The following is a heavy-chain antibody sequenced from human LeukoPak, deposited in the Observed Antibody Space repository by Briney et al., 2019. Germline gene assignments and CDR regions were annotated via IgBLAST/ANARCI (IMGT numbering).Heavy chain of an antibody. CDR2: ISQDGSEK. V-gene: IGHV3-7*03. J-gene: IGHJ4*02. CDR1: GFTFSSYW. Sequence: SGGSLRLSCAASGFTFSSYWMSWLRQAPGKGLEWVATISQDGSEKFYVDSAKGRFTVSRDNAKTSLYLQMNSLRAEDTAVYYCAKMRSPFDYWGQGTLVTVSS. CDR3: AKMRSPFDY. D-gene: IGHD3-10*01.